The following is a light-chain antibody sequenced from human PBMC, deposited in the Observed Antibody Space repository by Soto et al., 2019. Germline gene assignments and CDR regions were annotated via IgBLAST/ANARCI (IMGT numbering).Light chain of an antibody. J-gene: IGLJ1*01. Sequence: QSALTQPASVSGAPGQSITISCSEASSDFGGFYSVSWYQQLPDRAPKVVISEDNRRPSGVSDRFSASKSGKTASLSISDLRSEDEGYYYCCAYAGSNVWVFGAPTKLTVL. CDR3: CAYAGSNVWV. CDR2: EDN. V-gene: IGLV2-23*01. CDR1: SSDFGGFYS.